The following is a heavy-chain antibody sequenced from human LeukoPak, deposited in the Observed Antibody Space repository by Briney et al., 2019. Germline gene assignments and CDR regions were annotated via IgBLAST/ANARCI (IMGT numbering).Heavy chain of an antibody. Sequence: SETLSLTCAVYGGSFSGYYWSWIRQPPGKGLEWIGEVNHSGSTNYNPSLKSRVTISLDASNKQFSLRLSSVTAADTAVYYCARGSHPVTGTLGGYFDPWGQGTLVTVSS. CDR3: ARGSHPVTGTLGGYFDP. CDR1: GGSFSGYY. V-gene: IGHV4-34*01. CDR2: VNHSGST. D-gene: IGHD6-19*01. J-gene: IGHJ4*02.